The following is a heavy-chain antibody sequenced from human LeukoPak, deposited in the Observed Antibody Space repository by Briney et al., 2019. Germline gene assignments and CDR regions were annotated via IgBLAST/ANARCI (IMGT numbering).Heavy chain of an antibody. CDR2: IYHSGST. CDR1: GGSISSGGYS. V-gene: IGHV4-30-2*01. D-gene: IGHD2-8*01. Sequence: SQTLSLTCAVSGGSISSGGYSWSWIRQPPGTGLEWIGYIYHSGSTYYNPSLKSRVTISVDRSKNQFSLKLSSVTAADTAVYYCARSYCTKCNAFDIWGQGTMVTVSS. J-gene: IGHJ3*02. CDR3: ARSYCTKCNAFDI.